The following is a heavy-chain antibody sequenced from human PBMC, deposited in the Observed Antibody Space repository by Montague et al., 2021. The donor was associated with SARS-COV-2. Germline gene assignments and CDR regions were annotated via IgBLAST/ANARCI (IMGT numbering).Heavy chain of an antibody. Sequence: SETLSLTCSVSGYSIVTGYYWAWVRQPPGKALEWIGNIYHSGSTHYNASLKSRVTISVDTSKNQFSLKLDSLTAADTAVYFCARLSLGSYGSGADFDIWGQGALVTVSS. V-gene: IGHV4-38-2*01. J-gene: IGHJ4*01. CDR3: ARLSLGSYGSGADFDI. D-gene: IGHD2-15*01. CDR2: IYHSGST. CDR1: GYSIVTGYY.